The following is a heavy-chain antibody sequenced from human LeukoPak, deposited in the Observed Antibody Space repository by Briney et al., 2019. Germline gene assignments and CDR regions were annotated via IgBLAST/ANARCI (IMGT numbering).Heavy chain of an antibody. CDR2: IWYDGSNK. J-gene: IGHJ4*02. D-gene: IGHD4-17*01. V-gene: IGHV3-33*06. CDR3: AKDMYGDYADYFDY. Sequence: PGRSLRLSCAASGFTFSSYGMHWVRQAPGKGLEWVAVIWYDGSNKYYADSVKGRFTISRDNSKNTLYLQMNSLRAEDTAVYYCAKDMYGDYADYFDYWGQGTLVTVSS. CDR1: GFTFSSYG.